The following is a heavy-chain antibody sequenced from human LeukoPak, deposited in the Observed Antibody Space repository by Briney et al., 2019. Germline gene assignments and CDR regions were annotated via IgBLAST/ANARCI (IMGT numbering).Heavy chain of an antibody. CDR1: GFIFSNYE. J-gene: IGHJ6*02. Sequence: PGGSLRLSCAASGFIFSNYEMNWVRQAPGKGLEWVSYISSSGRAIFYADSVKGRFTISRDNAKNSLYLQMNSLRAEDTAVYYCATSRASMDVWGQGTTVTVS. D-gene: IGHD5-12*01. CDR2: ISSSGRAI. CDR3: ATSRASMDV. V-gene: IGHV3-48*03.